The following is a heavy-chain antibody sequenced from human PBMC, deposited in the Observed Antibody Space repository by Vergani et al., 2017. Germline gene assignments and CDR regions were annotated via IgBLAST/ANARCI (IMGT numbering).Heavy chain of an antibody. D-gene: IGHD5-12*01. CDR2: ISAYNGNT. V-gene: IGHV1-18*01. J-gene: IGHJ3*02. Sequence: QVQLVQSGAEVKKPGASVKVSCKASGYTFTSYGISWVRQAPGQGLEWMGWISAYNGNTNYAQKLQGRVTMTTDTSTSTAYMERRSLRSDDTAVYYCARDQFARYSGYDLAGPTWNYDAFDIWGQGTMVTVSS. CDR3: ARDQFARYSGYDLAGPTWNYDAFDI. CDR1: GYTFTSYG.